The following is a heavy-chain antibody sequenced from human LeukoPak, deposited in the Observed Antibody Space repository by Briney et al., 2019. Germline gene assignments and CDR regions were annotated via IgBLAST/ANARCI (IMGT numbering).Heavy chain of an antibody. CDR1: GYTFTGYC. J-gene: IGHJ4*02. CDR3: ARGWDSGSYYGYFDY. CDR2: INPNSGGT. D-gene: IGHD1-26*01. Sequence: ASVKVSCKASGYTFTGYCMHWVRQAPGQGLEWMGRINPNSGGTNYAQKFQGRVTMTRDTSISTAYMELSRLRSDDTAVYYCARGWDSGSYYGYFDYWGQGTLVTVSP. V-gene: IGHV1-2*06.